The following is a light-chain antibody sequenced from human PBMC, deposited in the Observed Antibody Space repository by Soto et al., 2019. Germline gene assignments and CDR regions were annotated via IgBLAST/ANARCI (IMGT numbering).Light chain of an antibody. CDR1: SSNIGTNA. CDR3: AAWDDSLNGYV. V-gene: IGLV1-44*01. J-gene: IGLJ1*01. Sequence: QAVVTQPPSASGTPGQRVTFSCSGSSSNIGTNAVSWYQQLPGAAPKLLIKSNDQRPSGVPDRFSGSKSGASASLAIRGLQSEDEADYYCAAWDDSLNGYVFGTGTQLTVL. CDR2: SND.